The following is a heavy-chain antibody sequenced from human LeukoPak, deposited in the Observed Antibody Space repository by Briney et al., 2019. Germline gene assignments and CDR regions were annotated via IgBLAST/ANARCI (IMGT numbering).Heavy chain of an antibody. CDR2: IYYSGST. CDR3: ARLAYYYGSGSYPLLDY. D-gene: IGHD3-10*01. J-gene: IGHJ4*02. V-gene: IGHV4-39*07. CDR1: GGSISSSSYY. Sequence: PSETLSLTCTVSGGSISSSSYYWGWIRQPPGKGLEWIGSIYYSGSTYYNPSLESRVTISVDTSKNQFSLKLSSVTAADTAVYYCARLAYYYGSGSYPLLDYWGQGTLVTVSS.